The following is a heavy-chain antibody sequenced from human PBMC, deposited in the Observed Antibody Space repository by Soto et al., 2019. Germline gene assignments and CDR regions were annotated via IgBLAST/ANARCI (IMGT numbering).Heavy chain of an antibody. J-gene: IGHJ6*02. D-gene: IGHD6-6*01. CDR3: ARDSSSSEYYYYGMDV. CDR2: ISGSGGST. CDR1: GFTFSSYA. V-gene: IGHV3-23*01. Sequence: EVQLLESGGGLVQPGGSLRLSCAASGFTFSSYAMSWVRQAPGKGLEWVSAISGSGGSTYYADSVKGRFTISRDNSKNTLYLQMNSLRAEDTAVYYCARDSSSSEYYYYGMDVWGQGTTVTVSS.